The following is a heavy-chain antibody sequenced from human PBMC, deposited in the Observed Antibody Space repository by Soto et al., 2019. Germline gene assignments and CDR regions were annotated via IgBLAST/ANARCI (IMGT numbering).Heavy chain of an antibody. J-gene: IGHJ6*02. CDR3: ARLFGNYYYGMDV. V-gene: IGHV1-18*04. CDR2: ISAYNGNT. D-gene: IGHD3-10*01. CDR1: VSTCTRSC. Sequence: SVNVPCKSSVSTCTRSCISSARQAPGQGLEWRGWISAYNGNTNYAQKLKGRVTMTTDTSTSTAYMEIRSLRSDDTAVYYCARLFGNYYYGMDVWGQGTTVTASS.